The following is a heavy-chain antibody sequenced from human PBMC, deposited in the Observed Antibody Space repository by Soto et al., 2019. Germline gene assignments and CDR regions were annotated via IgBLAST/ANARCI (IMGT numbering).Heavy chain of an antibody. Sequence: SETLSLTCAVYGGSFSGYYWSWIRQPPGKGLEWIGEINHSGSTNYNPSLKSRVTISVDTSKNQFSLKLSSVTAADTAVYYCASQRAAGPYYYYYYGTDVWGQATTVTFS. D-gene: IGHD6-13*01. CDR1: GGSFSGYY. CDR3: ASQRAAGPYYYYYYGTDV. J-gene: IGHJ6*02. V-gene: IGHV4-34*01. CDR2: INHSGST.